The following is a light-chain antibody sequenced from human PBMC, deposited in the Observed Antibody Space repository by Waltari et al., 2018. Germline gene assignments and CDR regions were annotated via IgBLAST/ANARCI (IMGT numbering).Light chain of an antibody. CDR3: QAWDDRTVV. V-gene: IGLV3-1*01. J-gene: IGLJ2*01. Sequence: SYELTQPPSVSVSPGQTASITCPGDTLQTRTVCWYQHKSGQAPVLVMYEDKKRPSRIPELFSGSNSGNTATLTISGTQPIDEAEYYCQAWDDRTVVFGGGTKLTVL. CDR1: TLQTRT. CDR2: EDK.